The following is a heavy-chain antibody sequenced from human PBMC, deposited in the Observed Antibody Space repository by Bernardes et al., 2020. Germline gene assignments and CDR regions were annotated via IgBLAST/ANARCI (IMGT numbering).Heavy chain of an antibody. D-gene: IGHD3-22*01. Sequence: ASVQVSCKASGYPFSAFDVNWVRQVPGQGLEWMGWMNPRSEEAHYAPSLRGRISMTSDSSTDTAYIELRFLRSADTAVYFCVRTGTTGYYYASWGQGTLVTVSS. CDR1: GYPFSAFD. V-gene: IGHV1-8*01. CDR2: MNPRSEEA. CDR3: VRTGTTGYYYAS. J-gene: IGHJ5*02.